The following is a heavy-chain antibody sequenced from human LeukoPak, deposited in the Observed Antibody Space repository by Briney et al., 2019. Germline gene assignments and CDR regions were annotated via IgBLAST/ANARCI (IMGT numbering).Heavy chain of an antibody. V-gene: IGHV1-18*01. CDR3: ARGPIIDIVVIPAAADYYHIDV. D-gene: IGHD2-2*01. CDR1: GYTFTSYA. J-gene: IGHJ6*03. Sequence: ASVKVSCKASGYTFTSYAMHWVRQAPGQGLEWMGWISAYNGNTRYAQKLQGRVTMTTDSSTSTAYMELRSLRSDDTAVYYCARGPIIDIVVIPAAADYYHIDVWGKGTTVTVSS. CDR2: ISAYNGNT.